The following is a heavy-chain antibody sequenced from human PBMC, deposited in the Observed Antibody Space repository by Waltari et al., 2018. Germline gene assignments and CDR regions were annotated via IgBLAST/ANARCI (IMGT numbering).Heavy chain of an antibody. Sequence: EVQLVESGGGLVQPGGSLRLSCVASGFTFNTFWMSWVRQAPGKGLELVTDIKQDGSDTYYSDSVKGRFTVSRDNAKNSLYLQMNSLRVEDTAVYYCARDWEGDRPNFDYWGQGTLVTVSS. J-gene: IGHJ4*02. CDR2: IKQDGSDT. CDR1: GFTFNTFW. CDR3: ARDWEGDRPNFDY. V-gene: IGHV3-7*04. D-gene: IGHD1-26*01.